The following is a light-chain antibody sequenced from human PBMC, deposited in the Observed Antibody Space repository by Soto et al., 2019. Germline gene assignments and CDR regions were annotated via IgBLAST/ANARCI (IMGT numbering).Light chain of an antibody. CDR2: ANI. CDR3: QSYDSSLSAYV. CDR1: NSNIGAGYD. Sequence: QSVLTQPPSVSGAPGQRVTISCTATNSNIGAGYDVHWYQQLPGAAPNLLIYANINRPSGVPDRFSGSKSGTSASLAITGLQAEDEADYYCQSYDSSLSAYVFATGTKLTVL. V-gene: IGLV1-40*01. J-gene: IGLJ1*01.